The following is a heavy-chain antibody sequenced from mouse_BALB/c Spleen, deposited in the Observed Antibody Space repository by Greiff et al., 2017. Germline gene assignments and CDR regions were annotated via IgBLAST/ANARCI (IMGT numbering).Heavy chain of an antibody. CDR3: ARDMDGNYPICAY. J-gene: IGHJ3*01. D-gene: IGHD2-1*01. Sequence: EVKLMESGGGLVQPGGSLRLSCATSGFTFTDYYMSWVRQPPGKALEWLGFIRNKANGYTTEYSASVKGRFTISRDNSQSILYLQMNTLRAEDSATYYCARDMDGNYPICAYWGQGTLVTVSA. CDR2: IRNKANGYTT. CDR1: GFTFTDYY. V-gene: IGHV7-3*02.